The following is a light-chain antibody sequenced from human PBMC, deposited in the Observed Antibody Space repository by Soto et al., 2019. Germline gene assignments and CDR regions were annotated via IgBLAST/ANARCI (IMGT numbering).Light chain of an antibody. Sequence: DIQMTQSPSSLSASAGDTVTITCRARQSVRNYLNWYQQKPGKAPKLLINAASSLQSGVPSRFSGSGSGTDFTLTVSSLQPEDSATYYCQQTNSFPLTFGGVTKVDIK. CDR1: QSVRNY. J-gene: IGKJ4*01. V-gene: IGKV1-39*01. CDR2: AAS. CDR3: QQTNSFPLT.